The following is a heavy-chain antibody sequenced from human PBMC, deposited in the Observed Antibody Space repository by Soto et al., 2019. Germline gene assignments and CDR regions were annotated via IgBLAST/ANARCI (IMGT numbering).Heavy chain of an antibody. Sequence: PGWSVRLSFAASGFTFSSYAMSWVRQAPGKGLEWVSAISGSGGSTYYADSVKGRFTISRDNSKNTLYLQMNSLRAEDTAIYYLSKHAFGNVLFSYWGQGTLVTVYS. CDR2: ISGSGGST. V-gene: IGHV3-23*01. D-gene: IGHD3-16*01. CDR1: GFTFSSYA. J-gene: IGHJ4*02. CDR3: SKHAFGNVLFSY.